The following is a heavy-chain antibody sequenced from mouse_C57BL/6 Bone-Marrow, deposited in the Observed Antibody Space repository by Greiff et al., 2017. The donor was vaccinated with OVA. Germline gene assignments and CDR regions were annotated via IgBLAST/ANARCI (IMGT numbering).Heavy chain of an antibody. CDR2: IWGGGST. Sequence: VQLLESGPGLVQPSQSLSITCTVSGFSLTSYGVHWVRQSPGKGLEWLGVIWGGGSTDYNAAFISRLSISKDNSKSQVFFKMNSLQADDTAIYYCASHGNSFFYAMDYWGQGTSVTVSS. V-gene: IGHV2-2*01. CDR3: ASHGNSFFYAMDY. D-gene: IGHD2-1*01. J-gene: IGHJ4*01. CDR1: GFSLTSYG.